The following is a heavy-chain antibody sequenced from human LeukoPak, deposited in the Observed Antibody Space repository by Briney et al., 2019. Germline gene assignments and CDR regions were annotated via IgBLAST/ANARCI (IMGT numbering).Heavy chain of an antibody. CDR1: GFTFSSYA. J-gene: IGHJ4*02. CDR2: ISYDGSNK. D-gene: IGHD1-1*01. V-gene: IGHV3-30*04. CDR3: ARDLTGTTSY. Sequence: GGSLRLSCAASGFTFSSYAMHWVRQAPGKGLEWVAVISYDGSNKYYADSVKGRFTISRDNSKNTLYLQMNSLRAEDTAVYYCARDLTGTTSYWGQGTLVTVSS.